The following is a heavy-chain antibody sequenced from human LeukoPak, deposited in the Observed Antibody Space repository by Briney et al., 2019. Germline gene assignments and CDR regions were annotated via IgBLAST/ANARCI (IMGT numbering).Heavy chain of an antibody. CDR3: ARGWVPPQCYGVGD. D-gene: IGHD5/OR15-5a*01. Sequence: GGSLRLSCAASGFTFSSYGMHWVRQAPGKGLEWVAVISYDGSNKYYADSVKGRFTISRDNAENSLYLQMDSLRAEDTAVYFFARGWVPPQCYGVGDWGKGTTVTVSS. CDR1: GFTFSSYG. J-gene: IGHJ6*04. CDR2: ISYDGSNK. V-gene: IGHV3-30*03.